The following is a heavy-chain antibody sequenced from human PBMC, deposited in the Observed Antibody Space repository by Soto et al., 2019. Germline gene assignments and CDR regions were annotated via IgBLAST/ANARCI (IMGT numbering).Heavy chain of an antibody. CDR3: ARVVYDSSGSFWFDP. V-gene: IGHV4-39*07. CDR2: IFFTGRT. D-gene: IGHD3-22*01. CDR1: DGSINNPSHY. Sequence: PSETLSLTCPISDGSINNPSHYLVGVRQPPGKGLEWIGSIFFTGRTYYTPSLKSRVTISVDTSKNQFSLKLSSVTAADTAVYYCARVVYDSSGSFWFDPWGQGTLVTVSS. J-gene: IGHJ5*02.